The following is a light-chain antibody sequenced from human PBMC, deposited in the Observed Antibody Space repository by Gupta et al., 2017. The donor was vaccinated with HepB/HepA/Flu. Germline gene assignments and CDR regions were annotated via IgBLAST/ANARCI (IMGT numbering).Light chain of an antibody. CDR2: EDN. J-gene: IGLJ2*01. Sequence: QSVLTQPPSVSAASGQKVTISCPGSSSNIGNNYVSWYQQLPGSAPKLLIYEDNKRPSGIPDRFSGSKSGTSATLGITVLQTGDEADYYCGTWDSSLSAAVFGGGTELTVL. CDR1: SSNIGNNY. V-gene: IGLV1-51*02. CDR3: GTWDSSLSAAV.